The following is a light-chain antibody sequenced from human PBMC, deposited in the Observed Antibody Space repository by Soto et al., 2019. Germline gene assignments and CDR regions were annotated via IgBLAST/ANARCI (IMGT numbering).Light chain of an antibody. CDR3: QQYGSSPPIT. CDR1: QSVSSTY. CDR2: GAS. J-gene: IGKJ1*01. Sequence: ESVLTQSPGTLSLSPGERATLSCRASQSVSSTYLAWYQQKPGQAPRPLIYGASSRATGIPDRFSGSGSGTDFTLTISRLEPEDFAVYYCQQYGSSPPITFGQGTKVDIK. V-gene: IGKV3-20*01.